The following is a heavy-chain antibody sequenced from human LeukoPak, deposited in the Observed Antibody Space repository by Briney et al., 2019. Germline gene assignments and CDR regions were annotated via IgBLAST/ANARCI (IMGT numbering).Heavy chain of an antibody. CDR1: GYTFTGYY. Sequence: GASVKVSCKASGYTFTGYYMHWVRQAPGQGLEWMGWINPNSGGTNYAQKFQGRVTMTRDTSISTAYMELSRLRSDDTAVYYCARESSSGWMVRRDDAFDIWGQGTMVTVSS. V-gene: IGHV1-2*02. CDR2: INPNSGGT. J-gene: IGHJ3*02. CDR3: ARESSSGWMVRRDDAFDI. D-gene: IGHD6-19*01.